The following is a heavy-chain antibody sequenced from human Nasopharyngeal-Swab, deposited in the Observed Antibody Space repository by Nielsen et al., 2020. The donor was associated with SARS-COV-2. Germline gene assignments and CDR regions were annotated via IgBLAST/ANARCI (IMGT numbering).Heavy chain of an antibody. CDR3: ARSSYCSGASCPAGY. V-gene: IGHV1-8*01. D-gene: IGHD2-15*01. Sequence: SVKVSCKASGDTFTLYDVIWVRQATGQGLEWMGRTNRKTGNTGYAQKFQGRVIMTRNTSISTAYMELSSLTSEDTAVYYCARSSYCSGASCPAGYWGQGTLVTVSS. J-gene: IGHJ4*02. CDR2: TNRKTGNT. CDR1: GDTFTLYD.